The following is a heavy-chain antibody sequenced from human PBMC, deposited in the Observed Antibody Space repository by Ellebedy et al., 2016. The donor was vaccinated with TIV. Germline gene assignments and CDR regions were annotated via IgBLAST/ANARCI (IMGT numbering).Heavy chain of an antibody. CDR2: ISYDGNNK. J-gene: IGHJ4*02. CDR1: GFTFSYFA. V-gene: IGHV3-30-3*01. Sequence: GESLKISCAASGFTFSYFAMHWVRQAPGKGPEWVAVISYDGNNKYYADSVKGRFTISRDNAKNTLYLQMNSLRAEDTAVYYCTRANIVVVPAAIGVWGQGILVTVSS. D-gene: IGHD2-2*01. CDR3: TRANIVVVPAAIGV.